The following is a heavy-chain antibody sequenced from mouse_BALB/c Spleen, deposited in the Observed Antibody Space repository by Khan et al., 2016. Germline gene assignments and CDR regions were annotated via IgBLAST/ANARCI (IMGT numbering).Heavy chain of an antibody. CDR3: AKGELDGNYVYYAMDY. CDR2: INTYTGEQ. V-gene: IGHV9-3-1*01. Sequence: QIQLVQSGPELKKPGETVKISCKASGYTFTNYGMNWVKQAPGKGLKWMGWINTYTGEQTYADDFKGRFAFSLVTSASTAYLQINNLKNEDTATYVCAKGELDGNYVYYAMDYWGQGTSVTVSS. D-gene: IGHD2-1*01. J-gene: IGHJ4*01. CDR1: GYTFTNYG.